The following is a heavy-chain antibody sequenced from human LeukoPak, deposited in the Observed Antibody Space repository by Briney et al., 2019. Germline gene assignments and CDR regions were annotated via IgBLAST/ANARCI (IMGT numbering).Heavy chain of an antibody. V-gene: IGHV3-20*04. CDR2: IVSNGGST. D-gene: IGHD5-18*01. CDR3: ARESRGYSFGWDYSYYYYMDV. J-gene: IGHJ6*03. Sequence: GGSLRLSCATSGFNFDDFGMSWVRQAPGKGLEWVSGIVSNGGSTAYADSVKGRFTISRDNAKNSLYLQMNSLRAEDTALYYCARESRGYSFGWDYSYYYYMDVWGKGTTVTVSS. CDR1: GFNFDDFG.